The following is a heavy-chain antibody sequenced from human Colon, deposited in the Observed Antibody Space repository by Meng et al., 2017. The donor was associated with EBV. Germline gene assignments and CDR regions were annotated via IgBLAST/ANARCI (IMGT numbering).Heavy chain of an antibody. V-gene: IGHV3-23*02. Sequence: LGAGGGLVQPGGSLRLSCEASGFAFNTYAMSWVRQAPGKGLEWVSVIKSDYGSFYSDSVKGRFTISRDNLKNTLYLEMHSLRAEDTATYYCAKDVTGAAGGDYWGQGTLVTVFS. CDR3: AKDVTGAAGGDY. J-gene: IGHJ4*02. D-gene: IGHD1-26*01. CDR2: IKSDYGS. CDR1: GFAFNTYA.